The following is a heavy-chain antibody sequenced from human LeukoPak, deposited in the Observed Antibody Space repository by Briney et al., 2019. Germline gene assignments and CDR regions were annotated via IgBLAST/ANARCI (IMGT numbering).Heavy chain of an antibody. D-gene: IGHD2-15*01. CDR3: ARDGGEGFCSGGSCSDY. Sequence: ASVKVSCKASGYTFANYAISWVRQAPGQGLEWMGWISAYNGNTNYAQKLQGRVTMTTDTSTSTVYMELRSLRSDDTAVYYCARDGGEGFCSGGSCSDYWGEGTLVTVSS. V-gene: IGHV1-18*01. CDR1: GYTFANYA. CDR2: ISAYNGNT. J-gene: IGHJ4*02.